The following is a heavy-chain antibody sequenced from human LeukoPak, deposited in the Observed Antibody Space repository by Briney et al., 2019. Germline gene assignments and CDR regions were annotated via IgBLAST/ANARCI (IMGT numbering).Heavy chain of an antibody. CDR1: GFTFRSHG. CDR2: ISYDGSNE. Sequence: GGSLRLSCAASGFTFRSHGMHWVRQAPGKGLEWVAVISYDGSNEYYADPVKGRFTISRDNSKNTLYLQMNSLRAEDTAVYYCAKATYSSSWNLYFDYWGQGTLVTVSS. J-gene: IGHJ4*02. D-gene: IGHD6-13*01. V-gene: IGHV3-30*18. CDR3: AKATYSSSWNLYFDY.